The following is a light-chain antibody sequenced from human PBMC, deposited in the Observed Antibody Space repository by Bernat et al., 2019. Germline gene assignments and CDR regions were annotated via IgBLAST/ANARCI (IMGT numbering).Light chain of an antibody. V-gene: IGKV1-33*01. CDR1: QDISNY. CDR3: QQYYNLPLN. CDR2: DVY. J-gene: IGKJ4*01. Sequence: DIQMTQSPSSLSASVGDRVTITCQASQDISNYLNWYQHKPGKAPKLLIYDVYNVETGVPSRFSGSGYGTDFTFTISSLQPEDIATYYCQQYYNLPLNFGGGTKLEI.